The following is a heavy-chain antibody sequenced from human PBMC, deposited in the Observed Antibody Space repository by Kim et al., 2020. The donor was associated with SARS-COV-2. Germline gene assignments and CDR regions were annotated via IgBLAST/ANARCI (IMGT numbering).Heavy chain of an antibody. CDR3: ARFSKYTTSAFGY. D-gene: IGHD2-2*02. V-gene: IGHV4-59*01. J-gene: IGHJ4*02. Sequence: NYTPSLKSRVSISVDTAKNQCSLKRASVTAADTAVYYCARFSKYTTSAFGYWGQGTLVTVSS.